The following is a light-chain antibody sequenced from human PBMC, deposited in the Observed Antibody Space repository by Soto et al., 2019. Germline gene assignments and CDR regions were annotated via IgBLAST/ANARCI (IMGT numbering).Light chain of an antibody. V-gene: IGLV2-8*01. J-gene: IGLJ1*01. CDR3: SSYSGSNNLGV. Sequence: QSALTQPPSASGSLGQSVTISCTGTTTDIGHYNFVSWYRQDPGKAPKLILYEVTKQPSGVPDRFSGSKSGHTDSLTVSGLQAEDEADFYCSSYSGSNNLGVFGAGTKVT. CDR2: EVT. CDR1: TTDIGHYNF.